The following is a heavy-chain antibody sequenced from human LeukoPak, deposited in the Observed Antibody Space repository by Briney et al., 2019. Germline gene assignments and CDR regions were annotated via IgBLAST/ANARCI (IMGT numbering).Heavy chain of an antibody. Sequence: ASVKVSCNVSGYTLTELSMHWVRQAPGKGLEWMGGFDAEDGETIYAQKFQGRVTMTEDTSTDTAYMELSSLRSEDTAVYYCATDSSGWYGYLDYWGQGTLVTVSS. CDR3: ATDSSGWYGYLDY. CDR1: GYTLTELS. D-gene: IGHD6-19*01. V-gene: IGHV1-24*01. J-gene: IGHJ4*02. CDR2: FDAEDGET.